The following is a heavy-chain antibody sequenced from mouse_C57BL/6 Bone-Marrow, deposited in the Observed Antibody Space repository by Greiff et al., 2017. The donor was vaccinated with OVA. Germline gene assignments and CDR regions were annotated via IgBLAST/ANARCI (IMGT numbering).Heavy chain of an antibody. J-gene: IGHJ4*01. CDR3: ARARAMDY. V-gene: IGHV5-6*02. Sequence: DVKLVESGGDLVKPGGSLKLSCAASGFTFSSYGMSWVRQTPDKRLEWVATISSGGSYTYYPDSVKGRFTISRDNAKNTLYLQMSSLKSEDTAMYYCARARAMDYWGQGTSVTVSS. CDR2: ISSGGSYT. CDR1: GFTFSSYG.